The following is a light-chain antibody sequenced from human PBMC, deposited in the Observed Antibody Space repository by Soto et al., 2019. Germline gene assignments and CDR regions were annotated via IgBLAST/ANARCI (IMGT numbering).Light chain of an antibody. CDR3: SAWDDSLRYLI. J-gene: IGLJ2*01. Sequence: QSVLTQPPSASGSPGQRGTISCSGSTSNIGPNYVYWFQQFPGSAHRLLIYNINQRPSGVPDHFSASKSGTSASLAITALRQEDEADYHCSAWDDSLRYLIFGGGTKLTVL. V-gene: IGLV1-47*01. CDR2: NIN. CDR1: TSNIGPNY.